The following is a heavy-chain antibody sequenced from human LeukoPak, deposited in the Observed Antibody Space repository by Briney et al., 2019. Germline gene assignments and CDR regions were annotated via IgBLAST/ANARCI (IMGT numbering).Heavy chain of an antibody. V-gene: IGHV3-30*04. D-gene: IGHD2-15*01. CDR2: ISYDGSNK. CDR1: GFTFSSYA. CDR3: ARAYCSGGSCYSATD. J-gene: IGHJ4*02. Sequence: PGGSLRLSCAASGFTFSSYAMHWVRQAPGKGLEWVAVISYDGSNKYYADSVKGRFTISRDNSKNTLYLQMSSLRAEDTAVYYCARAYCSGGSCYSATDWGQGTLVTVSP.